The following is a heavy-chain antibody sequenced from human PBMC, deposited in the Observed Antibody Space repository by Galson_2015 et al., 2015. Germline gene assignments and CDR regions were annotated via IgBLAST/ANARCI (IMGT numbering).Heavy chain of an antibody. CDR2: INPNGGSA. CDR3: ARGSSGYPVTEAFDI. V-gene: IGHV1-46*01. J-gene: IGHJ3*02. CDR1: GYTFTSYY. D-gene: IGHD3-22*01. Sequence: SVKVSCKASGYTFTSYYIHWVRQAPGQGLEWMGVINPNGGSASYSQNFQGRLTMTRDTSTSTLYMELSSLSSEDTAICYCARGSSGYPVTEAFDIGGQGTMVTVSS.